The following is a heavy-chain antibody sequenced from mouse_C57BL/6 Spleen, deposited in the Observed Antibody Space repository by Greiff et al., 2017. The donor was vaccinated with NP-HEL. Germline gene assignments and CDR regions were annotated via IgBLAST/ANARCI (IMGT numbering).Heavy chain of an antibody. CDR1: GYSFTGYY. CDR2: INPGTGGT. Sequence: VQLKESGPELVKPGASVKISCKASGYSFTGYYMNWVKQSPEKSLEWIGEINPGTGGTTYNQKFKAKATLTVDKSSSTAYMQLKSLTSEDSAVYYCARSSDDYYGSSYWYFDVWGTGTTVTVSS. J-gene: IGHJ1*03. CDR3: ARSSDDYYGSSYWYFDV. V-gene: IGHV1-42*01. D-gene: IGHD1-1*01.